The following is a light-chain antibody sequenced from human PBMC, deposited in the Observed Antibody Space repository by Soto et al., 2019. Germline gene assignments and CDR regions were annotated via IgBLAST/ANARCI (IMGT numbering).Light chain of an antibody. CDR1: QSVSTN. CDR3: QQYNKWLPLT. J-gene: IGKJ4*01. V-gene: IGKV3-15*01. Sequence: EIVVTQSPATLSVSPGERATLSCRASQSVSTNLAWYQQKPGQAPRILIYGASTRATGIPARFSGSGSGTEFTLTINSLQSEDFAVYYCQQYNKWLPLTFGGGTKVEIK. CDR2: GAS.